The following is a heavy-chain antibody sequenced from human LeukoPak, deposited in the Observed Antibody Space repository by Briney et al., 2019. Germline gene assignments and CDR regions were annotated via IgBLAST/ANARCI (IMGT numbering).Heavy chain of an antibody. CDR1: GFTFSSYS. D-gene: IGHD3-16*01. J-gene: IGHJ4*02. V-gene: IGHV3-21*04. CDR3: AKGLYNYFY. CDR2: ISSSSSYI. Sequence: GGSLRLSCAASGFTFSSYSMNWVRQAPGKGLEWVSSISSSSSYIYYADSVKGRFTISRDNSKNTLYLQMNSLRAEDTAVYYCAKGLYNYFYWGQGTLVTVSS.